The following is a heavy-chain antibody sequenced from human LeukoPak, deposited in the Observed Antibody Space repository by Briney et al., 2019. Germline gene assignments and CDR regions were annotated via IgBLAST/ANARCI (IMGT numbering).Heavy chain of an antibody. D-gene: IGHD3-9*01. V-gene: IGHV1-2*02. J-gene: IGHJ4*02. CDR1: GYTFTSYG. CDR2: INPNSGGT. CDR3: ARAYASDILTGYPEGYFDY. Sequence: ASVKVSCKASGYTFTSYGISWVRQAPGQGLEWMGWINPNSGGTNYAQKFQGRVTMTRDTSISTAYMELSRLRSDDTAVYYCARAYASDILTGYPEGYFDYWGQGTLVTVSS.